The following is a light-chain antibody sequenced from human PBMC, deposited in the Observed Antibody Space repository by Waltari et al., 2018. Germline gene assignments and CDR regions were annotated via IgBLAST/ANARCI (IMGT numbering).Light chain of an antibody. Sequence: QSALTQPASVSGSPGQSITISCTGTTSDVGSYNLVSWYHQHPGKAPKLMIYEDNKRPSGVSNRFSGSKSGNTASLTISGLQAEDEADYYCCSYAGSAIWVFGGGTKLTVL. V-gene: IGLV2-23*01. CDR2: EDN. CDR1: TSDVGSYNL. CDR3: CSYAGSAIWV. J-gene: IGLJ3*02.